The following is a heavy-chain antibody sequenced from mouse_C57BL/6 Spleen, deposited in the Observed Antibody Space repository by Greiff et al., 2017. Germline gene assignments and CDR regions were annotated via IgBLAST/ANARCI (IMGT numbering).Heavy chain of an antibody. CDR1: GFNIKDDY. J-gene: IGHJ3*01. V-gene: IGHV14-4*01. D-gene: IGHD1-1*01. Sequence: VQLQQSGAELVRPGASVKLSCTASGFNIKDDYMHWVKQRPEQGLEWIGWIDPENGDTEYASKFQGKATITADTSSNTAYLQLSSLTSEDTAVYYCTTPTVVATEGFAYWGQGTLVTVSA. CDR2: IDPENGDT. CDR3: TTPTVVATEGFAY.